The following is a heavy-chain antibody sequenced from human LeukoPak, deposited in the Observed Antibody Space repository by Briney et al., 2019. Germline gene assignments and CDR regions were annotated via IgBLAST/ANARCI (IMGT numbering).Heavy chain of an antibody. CDR3: ARGVVGATKYNWFDP. CDR2: IIPIFGTA. V-gene: IGHV1-69*13. CDR1: VGTFSSYG. Sequence: GASVKVSCKSSVGTFSSYGISWVRQAPGQGLEWMGGIIPIFGTANYAQKFQGRVTITADESTNTAYMQLSSLRSEDTAVYYCARGVVGATKYNWFDPWGQGTLVTVSS. J-gene: IGHJ5*02. D-gene: IGHD1-26*01.